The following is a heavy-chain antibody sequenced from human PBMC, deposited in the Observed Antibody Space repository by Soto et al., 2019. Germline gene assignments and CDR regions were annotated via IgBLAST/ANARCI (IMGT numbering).Heavy chain of an antibody. V-gene: IGHV3-7*01. J-gene: IGHJ5*02. CDR1: GFTFSSYW. CDR2: IKQDGSEK. CDR3: AREESPYGSGSYYLNWFDP. D-gene: IGHD3-10*01. Sequence: GGSLRLSCAASGFTFSSYWMSWVGQGPGKGLEWVANIKQDGSEKYYVDSVKGRFTISRDNAKNSLYLQMNSLRAEDTAVYYCAREESPYGSGSYYLNWFDPWGQGTLVTVSS.